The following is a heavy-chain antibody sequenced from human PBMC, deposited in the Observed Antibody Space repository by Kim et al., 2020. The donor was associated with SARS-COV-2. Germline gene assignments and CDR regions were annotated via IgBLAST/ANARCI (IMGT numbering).Heavy chain of an antibody. CDR2: IYYSGST. J-gene: IGHJ4*02. D-gene: IGHD3-9*01. Sequence: SETLSLTCTVSGGSISSYYWSWIRQPPGKGLEWIGYIYYSGSTNYNPSLKSRVTISVDTSKNQFSLKLSSVTAADTAVYYCARSQLRYFELIDYWGQGTL. CDR3: ARSQLRYFELIDY. CDR1: GGSISSYY. V-gene: IGHV4-59*08.